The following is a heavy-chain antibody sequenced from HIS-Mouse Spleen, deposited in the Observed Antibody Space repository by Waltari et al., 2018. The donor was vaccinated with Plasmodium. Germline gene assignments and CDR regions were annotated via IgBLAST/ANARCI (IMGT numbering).Heavy chain of an antibody. CDR2: INHRGST. Sequence: QVQLQQWGAGLLKPSETLSLTCAVYGGSFSGYYWSWIRQPPGKGLEWIGEINHRGSTNYNPSLKGRVTIAVDTSKNQFSLKLSSVTAADTAVYYCARAPIRDAFDIWGQGTMVTVSS. CDR3: ARAPIRDAFDI. CDR1: GGSFSGYY. J-gene: IGHJ3*02. D-gene: IGHD3-9*01. V-gene: IGHV4-34*01.